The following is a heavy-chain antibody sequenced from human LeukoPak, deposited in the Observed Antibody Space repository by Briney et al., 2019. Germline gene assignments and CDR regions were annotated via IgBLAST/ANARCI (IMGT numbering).Heavy chain of an antibody. CDR1: GGSTTGYF. D-gene: IGHD2-21*02. J-gene: IGHJ3*01. V-gene: IGHV4-59*08. CDR2: VFYSGGT. CDR3: ARHMSVTYDAFDL. Sequence: SETLSLTCTISGGSTTGYFWSWIRQPPGKGLEWIGYVFYSGGTLYNPSLESRVTISVDTSKTHFSLELTSVTAADTAVYYCARHMSVTYDAFDLWGRGTMVTVSS.